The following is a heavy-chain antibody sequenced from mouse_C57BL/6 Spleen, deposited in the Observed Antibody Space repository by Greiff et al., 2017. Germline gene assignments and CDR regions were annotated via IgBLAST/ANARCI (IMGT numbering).Heavy chain of an antibody. CDR2: IDPSDSET. J-gene: IGHJ1*03. CDR1: GYTFTSYW. D-gene: IGHD4-1*01. V-gene: IGHV1-52*01. CDR3: ASTDWENWYFDF. Sequence: QVQLQQPGAELVRPGSSVKLSCKASGYTFTSYWMHWVKQRPIQGLEWIGNIDPSDSETHYNQKFKDKATLTVDKSSSTAYMQLSSLTSEDSAVYYCASTDWENWYFDFWGTGTTVTVSS.